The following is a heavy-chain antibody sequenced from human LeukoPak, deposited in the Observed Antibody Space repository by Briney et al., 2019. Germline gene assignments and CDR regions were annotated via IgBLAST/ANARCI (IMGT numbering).Heavy chain of an antibody. Sequence: PSETLSLTCTVSGGSISSYYWSWIRQPPGKGLEWIGYIYYSGSTNYNPSLKSRVTISVDTSKNQFSLKLSSVTAADTAVYYCARGGGGNVAFDYWGQGTLVTVSS. V-gene: IGHV4-59*01. CDR2: IYYSGST. J-gene: IGHJ4*02. D-gene: IGHD4-23*01. CDR3: ARGGGGNVAFDY. CDR1: GGSISSYY.